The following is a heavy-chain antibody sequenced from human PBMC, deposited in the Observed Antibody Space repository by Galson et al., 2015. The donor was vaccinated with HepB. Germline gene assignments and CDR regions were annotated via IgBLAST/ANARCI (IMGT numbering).Heavy chain of an antibody. J-gene: IGHJ5*02. CDR3: ARDADYYSSSWYKPWWSDP. D-gene: IGHD6-13*01. V-gene: IGHV3-74*01. CDR2: INSDGSST. CDR1: GFTFSTYW. Sequence: SLRLSCAASGFTFSTYWMHWVRQAPGKGLVWVSRINSDGSSTNYAEFVRGRFTISRDNAKNTLYLQMNSLRAEDTAVYYCARDADYYSSSWYKPWWSDPRGQGTQVTVSS.